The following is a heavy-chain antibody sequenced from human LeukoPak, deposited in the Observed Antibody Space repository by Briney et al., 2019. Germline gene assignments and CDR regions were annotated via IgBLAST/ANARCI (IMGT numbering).Heavy chain of an antibody. V-gene: IGHV4-30-2*01. J-gene: IGHJ4*02. CDR3: ARGHRGYSSSTSCYRYFDY. CDR2: IYHSGST. CDR1: GSSISSGGYS. D-gene: IGHD2-2*03. Sequence: PSQTLSLTCAVSGSSISSGGYSWSWIRQPPGKGLEWIGYIYHSGSTYNNPSLKSRVTISVDRSKNQFSLKLSSVTAADTAVYYCARGHRGYSSSTSCYRYFDYWGQGTLVTVSS.